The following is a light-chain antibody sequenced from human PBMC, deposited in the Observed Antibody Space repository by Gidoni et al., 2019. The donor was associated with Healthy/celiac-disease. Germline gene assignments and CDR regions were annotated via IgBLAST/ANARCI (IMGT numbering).Light chain of an antibody. CDR1: QSALYSPNNKNY. J-gene: IGKJ1*01. V-gene: IGKV4-1*01. CDR3: RQYYSTPQT. Sequence: DIVMIQPPDSMAVSLGERSTSHCKSSQSALYSPNNKNYLAWYQQKPGQPPKLLIYWASTRESGVPARFSGSWSGADFSLPISSLQAEDVAVYYCRQYYSTPQTFGQGTKVEIK. CDR2: WAS.